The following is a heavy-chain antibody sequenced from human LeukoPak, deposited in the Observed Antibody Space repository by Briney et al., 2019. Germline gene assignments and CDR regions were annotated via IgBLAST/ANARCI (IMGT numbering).Heavy chain of an antibody. CDR2: TYWDDDK. Sequence: SGPTLVKPTQTLTLTCTSSGFSLSASGVGVGWIRQPPGKALEWLALTYWDDDKRYSPSLKTRLTITRDTSKNQVVLTMTNMDPVDTATYYCAHNTGYSSIHDAFDIWGQGTMVTVSS. CDR3: AHNTGYSSIHDAFDI. CDR1: GFSLSASGVG. V-gene: IGHV2-5*02. J-gene: IGHJ3*02. D-gene: IGHD6-13*01.